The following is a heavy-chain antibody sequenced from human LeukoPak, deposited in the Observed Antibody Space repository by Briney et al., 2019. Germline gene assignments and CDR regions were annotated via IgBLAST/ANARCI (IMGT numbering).Heavy chain of an antibody. Sequence: SETLSLTCAVYGGSFSGYYWSWIRQPPGKGLEWIGEINHSGSTSYNPSLKSRVTISVDTSKNQFSLKLSSVTAADTAVYYCARDGGTTVVIGYYYYGMDVWGQGTTVTVSS. CDR3: ARDGGTTVVIGYYYYGMDV. V-gene: IGHV4-34*01. J-gene: IGHJ6*02. CDR2: INHSGST. D-gene: IGHD4-23*01. CDR1: GGSFSGYY.